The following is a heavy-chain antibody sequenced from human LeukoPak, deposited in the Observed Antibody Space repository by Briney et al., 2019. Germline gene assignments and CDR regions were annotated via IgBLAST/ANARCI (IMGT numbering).Heavy chain of an antibody. CDR1: GFTFSSHS. V-gene: IGHV3-21*01. CDR2: ISSSSSYI. D-gene: IGHD3-10*01. CDR3: ARGVRGVITFDP. J-gene: IGHJ5*02. Sequence: GGSLRLSCAASGFTFSSHSMNWVRQAPGKGLEWVSSISSSSSYIYYADSVKGRFTISRDNAKNSLYLQMNSLRAEDTAVYYCARGVRGVITFDPWGQGTLVTVSS.